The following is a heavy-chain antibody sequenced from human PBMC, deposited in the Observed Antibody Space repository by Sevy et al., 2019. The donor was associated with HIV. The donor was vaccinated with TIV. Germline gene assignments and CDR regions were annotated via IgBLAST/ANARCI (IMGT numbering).Heavy chain of an antibody. Sequence: GSLRLSCAASGFTVSRNYMSWVRQAPGKGLEWVSVIYSDGKTFYADSVQDRFTISRDNSKNTLYLQMNSLTTEDTAVYYCARPRANYVDHYFFYAMDVWGQGTTVTVSS. CDR3: ARPRANYVDHYFFYAMDV. D-gene: IGHD4-17*01. J-gene: IGHJ6*02. CDR1: GFTVSRNY. V-gene: IGHV3-66*04. CDR2: IYSDGKT.